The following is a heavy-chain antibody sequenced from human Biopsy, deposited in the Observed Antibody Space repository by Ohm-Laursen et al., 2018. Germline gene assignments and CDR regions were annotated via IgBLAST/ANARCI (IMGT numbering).Heavy chain of an antibody. CDR2: FSHTGTT. CDR1: GGSFSGYD. V-gene: IGHV4-34*01. CDR3: ARGPYGDDAGAFNI. Sequence: TLSLTCAVDGGSFSGYDWTWFRQPPGKGLVWVGEFSHTGTTIYNPSLKSRLTISVDKSKNHFSLRLASVTAADTATYFFARGPYGDDAGAFNIWGQGTVVTVSS. J-gene: IGHJ3*02. D-gene: IGHD4/OR15-4a*01.